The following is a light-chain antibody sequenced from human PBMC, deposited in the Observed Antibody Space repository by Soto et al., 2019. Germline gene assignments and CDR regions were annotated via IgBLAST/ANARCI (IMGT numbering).Light chain of an antibody. CDR1: QSVSSSY. CDR3: QQYGSSPHT. J-gene: IGKJ2*01. CDR2: GAS. V-gene: IGKV3-20*01. Sequence: EIVLTQSPGTLSLSPGERATLSCRASQSVSSSYLAWYQQKPGQAPRLLIYGASSRATGIPDRFSGSGSGTDFTLTISRLEPEDFAVYYCQQYGSSPHTFGQXXXL.